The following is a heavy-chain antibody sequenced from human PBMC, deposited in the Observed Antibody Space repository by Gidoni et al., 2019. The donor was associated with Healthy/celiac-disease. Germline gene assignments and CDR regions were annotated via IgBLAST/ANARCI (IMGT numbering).Heavy chain of an antibody. CDR3: ARDRTLDSSGWYFNY. CDR2: INPSGGST. J-gene: IGHJ4*02. V-gene: IGHV1-46*01. D-gene: IGHD6-19*01. Sequence: QVQLVQSGAEVKKPGASVKVSCKASGYTFTSSYMHWVRQAPGQGLEWMGIINPSGGSTSYAQKFQGRVTMNRDTSTSTVYMELSSLRSEDTAVYYCARDRTLDSSGWYFNYWGQGTLVTVSS. CDR1: GYTFTSSY.